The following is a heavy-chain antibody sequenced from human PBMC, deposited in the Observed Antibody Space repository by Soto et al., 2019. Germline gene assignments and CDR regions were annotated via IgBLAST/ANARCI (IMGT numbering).Heavy chain of an antibody. CDR3: ARRRLGYGSWYFDL. CDR2: NLPLFNIS. D-gene: IGHD3-10*01. V-gene: IGHV1-69*01. J-gene: IGHJ2*01. Sequence: QVQLVQSGAEVKKPGSSVKVSCKASGGAFSSYAISWVRQAPGQGLEWMGGNLPLFNISNYAQKLQGRVPIPPDEPTSTASMDLSNLTSEAPAVYYCARRRLGYGSWYFDLWGRGTLITVPS. CDR1: GGAFSSYA.